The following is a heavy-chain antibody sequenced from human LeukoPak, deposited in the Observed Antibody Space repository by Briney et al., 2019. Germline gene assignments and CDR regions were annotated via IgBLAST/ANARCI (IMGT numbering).Heavy chain of an antibody. CDR1: GYSTSSGYY. CDR2: IYHSGST. D-gene: IGHD3-22*01. V-gene: IGHV4-38-2*02. CDR3: AWGGWLPEYYFDY. J-gene: IGHJ4*02. Sequence: PSETLSLTCTVSGYSTSSGYYWGWIRQPPGKGLEWIGSIYHSGSTYYNPSLKSRVTISVDTSKNQFSLKLSSVTAADTAVYYCAWGGWLPEYYFDYWGQGTLVTVSS.